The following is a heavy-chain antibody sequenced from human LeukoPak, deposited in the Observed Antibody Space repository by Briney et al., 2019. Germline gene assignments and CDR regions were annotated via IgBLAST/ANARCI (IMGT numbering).Heavy chain of an antibody. CDR3: ARAFDFCSSTSCYGFDP. J-gene: IGHJ5*02. CDR2: IYTSGST. V-gene: IGHV4-4*07. Sequence: PSETLSLTCTVSGGSISSYYWSWIRQPAGKGLEWIGRIYTSGSTNYNPSLKSRVTMSVDTSKNQFSLKLSSVTAADTAVYYCARAFDFCSSTSCYGFDPWGQGTLVTVSS. D-gene: IGHD2-2*01. CDR1: GGSISSYY.